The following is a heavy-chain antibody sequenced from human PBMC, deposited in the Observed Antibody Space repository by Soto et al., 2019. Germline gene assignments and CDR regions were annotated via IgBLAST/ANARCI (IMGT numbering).Heavy chain of an antibody. Sequence: QVQLQESGPGLVKPSQTLSLTCTVSGGSISSGGYYWSWIRQHPGKGLEWIGYIYSSGSTYYNPSLKNRVTISVDTSKNQFSLKLSSVTAADTAVYECAAQLTFGGVIVDYWGQGTLVTVSS. CDR1: GGSISSGGYY. CDR2: IYSSGST. V-gene: IGHV4-31*03. D-gene: IGHD3-16*02. J-gene: IGHJ4*02. CDR3: AAQLTFGGVIVDY.